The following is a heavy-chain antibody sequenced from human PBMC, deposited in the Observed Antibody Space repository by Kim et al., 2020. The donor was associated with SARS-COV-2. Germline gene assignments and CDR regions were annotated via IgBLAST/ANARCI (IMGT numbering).Heavy chain of an antibody. D-gene: IGHD3-10*01. J-gene: IGHJ3*01. CDR2: IHNGGSP. Sequence: SETLSLSCTVSGGSIGSSSYYWGWIRQPPGKGLEWIGTIHNGGSPYYNQSLRGRVTILVGMSNNQFSLKLTSLTATDTAVYYCAKGSDFGAGIWTFDVWGQGTMVAVSS. CDR3: AKGSDFGAGIWTFDV. V-gene: IGHV4-39*01. CDR1: GGSIGSSSYY.